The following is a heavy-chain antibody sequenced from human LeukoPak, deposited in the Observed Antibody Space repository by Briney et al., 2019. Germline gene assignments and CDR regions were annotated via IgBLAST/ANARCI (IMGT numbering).Heavy chain of an antibody. J-gene: IGHJ5*02. CDR1: GFTVSSNE. Sequence: GGSLRLSCAASGFTVSSNEMSWVRQAPGKGLEWVANINQDGSEKYYVDSVKGRFTISRDNAQNSVYLQMNSLRAEDTAVYYCARALGATVDSWGQGTLVTVSS. CDR2: INQDGSEK. V-gene: IGHV3-7*01. CDR3: ARALGATVDS. D-gene: IGHD4-23*01.